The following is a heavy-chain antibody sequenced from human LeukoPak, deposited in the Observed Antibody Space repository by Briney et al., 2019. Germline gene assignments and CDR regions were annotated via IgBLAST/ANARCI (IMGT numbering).Heavy chain of an antibody. CDR2: ISGSGGHT. D-gene: IGHD3-22*01. Sequence: PGGSLRLSCAASGFTFSSYAMGWVRQAPGKGPEWVPSISGSGGHTYFADSVKGRFTISRDNSKNTLDLQMNSLKVEDTAVYYCAKFRYHSNDNNYLDFNYWGQGTLVTVSS. V-gene: IGHV3-23*01. CDR1: GFTFSSYA. CDR3: AKFRYHSNDNNYLDFNY. J-gene: IGHJ4*02.